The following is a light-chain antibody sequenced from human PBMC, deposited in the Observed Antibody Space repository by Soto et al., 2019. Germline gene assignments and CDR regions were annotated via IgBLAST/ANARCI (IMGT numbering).Light chain of an antibody. V-gene: IGKV1-9*01. CDR3: QQANSFPRT. Sequence: IQLTQSPSSLSASVGDRVTITCRASQDIAIYLAWYQQKPGEAPKLLIYAASTLYGGVPSRFSGSGSGTDFALTITSLQAEDFATYYCQQANSFPRTFGPGTKVDVK. CDR1: QDIAIY. J-gene: IGKJ3*01. CDR2: AAS.